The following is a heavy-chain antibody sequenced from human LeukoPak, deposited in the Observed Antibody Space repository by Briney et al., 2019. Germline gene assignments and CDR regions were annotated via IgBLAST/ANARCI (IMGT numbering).Heavy chain of an antibody. D-gene: IGHD4-23*01. CDR3: VREGYGGVSDAFDI. J-gene: IGHJ3*02. CDR1: GFFFDDYG. V-gene: IGHV3-20*04. Sequence: GGSLRLSCAASGFFFDDYGMSWVRQAPGKGLEWVSRINANGGNTDYADSVKGRFTISRDDAKKSVFLQMNSLRAEDTAVYYCVREGYGGVSDAFDIWGQGTMVTVSS. CDR2: INANGGNT.